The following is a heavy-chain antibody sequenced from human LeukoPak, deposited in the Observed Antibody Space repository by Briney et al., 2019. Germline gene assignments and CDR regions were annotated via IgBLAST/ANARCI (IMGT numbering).Heavy chain of an antibody. Sequence: PGGSLRLSCAASGFTFSSYWMHWVRQAPGKGLVRVSRIDSDGSSISYADSVKGRFTISRDNAKNMLYLQMNSLRAEDTAVYYCARTYYYDSSGYYGYWGQGTLVTVSS. J-gene: IGHJ4*02. V-gene: IGHV3-74*01. CDR1: GFTFSSYW. CDR3: ARTYYYDSSGYYGY. CDR2: IDSDGSSI. D-gene: IGHD3-22*01.